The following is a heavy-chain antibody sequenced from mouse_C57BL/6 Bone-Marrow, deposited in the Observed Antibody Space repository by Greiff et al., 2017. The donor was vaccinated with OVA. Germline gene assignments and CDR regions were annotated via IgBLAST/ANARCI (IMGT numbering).Heavy chain of an antibody. CDR1: GFTFSSYA. CDR2: ISDGGSYT. D-gene: IGHD2-4*01. J-gene: IGHJ3*01. CDR3: ARDHDYDGGFAY. V-gene: IGHV5-4*01. Sequence: EVKVEESGGGLVKPGGSLKLSCAASGFTFSSYAMSWVRQTPEKRLEWVATISDGGSYTYYPDNVKGRFTISRDNAKNNLYLQMSHLKSEDTAMYYCARDHDYDGGFAYWGQGTLVTVSA.